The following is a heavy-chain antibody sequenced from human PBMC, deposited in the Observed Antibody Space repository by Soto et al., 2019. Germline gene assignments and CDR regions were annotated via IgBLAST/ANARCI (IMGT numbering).Heavy chain of an antibody. CDR1: GGTFSSYT. CDR2: IIPIHGIA. CDR3: ATGNWNDPWFDP. Sequence: GASVKVSCKASGGTFSSYTISWVRQAPGQGLEWMGRIIPIHGIANYAQKFQGRVTMTEDTSIDTAYMELSSLRSEDTAVYYCATGNWNDPWFDPWGQGTLVTVSS. J-gene: IGHJ5*02. V-gene: IGHV1-69*02. D-gene: IGHD1-1*01.